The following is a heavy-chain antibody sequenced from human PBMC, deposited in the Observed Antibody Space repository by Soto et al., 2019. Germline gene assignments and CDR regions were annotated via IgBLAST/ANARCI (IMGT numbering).Heavy chain of an antibody. CDR3: ATVSSGWYYYMDV. Sequence: ASVKVSCKASGGTFSSYTISWVRQAPGQGLEWMGRIIPILGIANYAQKFQGRVTITADKSTSTAYMELSSLRSEDTAVYYCATVSSGWYYYMDVWGKGTTVTVSS. D-gene: IGHD6-19*01. V-gene: IGHV1-69*02. CDR1: GGTFSSYT. J-gene: IGHJ6*03. CDR2: IIPILGIA.